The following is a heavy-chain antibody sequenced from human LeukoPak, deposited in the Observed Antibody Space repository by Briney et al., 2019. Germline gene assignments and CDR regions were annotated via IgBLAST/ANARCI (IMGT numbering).Heavy chain of an antibody. CDR2: ISSSGSYI. CDR1: GFTFSDYA. V-gene: IGHV3-21*01. Sequence: GGSLRLSCAASGFTFSDYAMNWVRQAPGKGLEWVSSISSSGSYIYYADSVKGRFTISRDNAKNSLYLQMNSLRAEDTAVYYCARSDYFDYWGQGTLVTVSS. J-gene: IGHJ4*02. CDR3: ARSDYFDY.